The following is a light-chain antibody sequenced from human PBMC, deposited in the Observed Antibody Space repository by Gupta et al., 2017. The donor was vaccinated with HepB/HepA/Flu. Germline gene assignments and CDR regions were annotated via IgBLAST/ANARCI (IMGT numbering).Light chain of an antibody. CDR2: ATS. Sequence: DIQLTQSPSSLSASLGDRVTITCRASQNIRNHVNWYQQKPGKAPNVLIYATSTLQSGVPSRFSGSGSGTEFTLTISSLQPDDVATYYCQKDYSTPITFGRGTQVEI. J-gene: IGKJ4*01. V-gene: IGKV1-39*01. CDR1: QNIRNH. CDR3: QKDYSTPIT.